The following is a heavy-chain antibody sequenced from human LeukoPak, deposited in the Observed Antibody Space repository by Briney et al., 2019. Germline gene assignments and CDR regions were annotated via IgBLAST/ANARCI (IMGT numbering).Heavy chain of an antibody. CDR1: GGTFSSYA. V-gene: IGHV1-69*04. CDR3: AGEGYSSSWYFHDY. Sequence: ASVKVSCKASGGTFSSYAISWVRQAPGQGLEWMGRIIPILGIANYAQKFQGRVTMTTDTSTSTAYMELRSLRSDDTAVYYCAGEGYSSSWYFHDYWGQGTLVTVSS. CDR2: IIPILGIA. J-gene: IGHJ4*02. D-gene: IGHD6-13*01.